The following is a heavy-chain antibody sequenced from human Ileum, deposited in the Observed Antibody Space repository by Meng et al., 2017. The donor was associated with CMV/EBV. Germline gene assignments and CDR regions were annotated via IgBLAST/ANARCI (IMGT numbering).Heavy chain of an antibody. CDR1: GGSISSSSYY. D-gene: IGHD2-2*01. V-gene: IGHV4-39*07. CDR2: IYYSGST. Sequence: LRLQESGPGLVKPSAPLSLTCTVSGGSISSSSYYWGWIRQPPGKGLEWIGSIYYSGSTYYNPSLKSRVTISVDTSKNQFSLKLSSVTAADTAVYYCARGHCSSTSCYGGDWFDPWGQGTLVTVSS. J-gene: IGHJ5*02. CDR3: ARGHCSSTSCYGGDWFDP.